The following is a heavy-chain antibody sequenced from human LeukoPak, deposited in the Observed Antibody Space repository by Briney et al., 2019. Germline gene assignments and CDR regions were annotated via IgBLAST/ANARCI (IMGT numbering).Heavy chain of an antibody. Sequence: PSETLSLTCSVSGGSISSYYWSWIRQPAGKGLEWIGRIYNSGSTNYNPSLKSRVTISVDKSKNQFSLKLSSVTAADTAVYYCARWNSGSSSFDFWGQGTLVTASS. CDR2: IYNSGST. V-gene: IGHV4-4*07. J-gene: IGHJ4*02. D-gene: IGHD1-26*01. CDR1: GGSISSYY. CDR3: ARWNSGSSSFDF.